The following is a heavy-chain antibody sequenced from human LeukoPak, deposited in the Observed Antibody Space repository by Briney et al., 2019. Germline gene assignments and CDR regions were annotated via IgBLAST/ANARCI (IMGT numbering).Heavy chain of an antibody. J-gene: IGHJ4*02. CDR2: ITDSGGTT. CDR3: AKLWRGSHPRYFDH. V-gene: IGHV3-23*01. CDR1: GFTFTNYA. D-gene: IGHD1-26*01. Sequence: GGSLRLSCAASGFTFTNYAMSWVHQAPGKGLEWVSTITDSGGTTFYVDSVKGRFTISRDNFKNTVYLQMNSLRAEDTAVYYCAKLWRGSHPRYFDHWGQGTLVTVSS.